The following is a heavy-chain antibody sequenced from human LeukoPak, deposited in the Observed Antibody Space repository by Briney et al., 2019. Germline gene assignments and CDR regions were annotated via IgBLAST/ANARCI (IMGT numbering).Heavy chain of an antibody. CDR3: ARDEVGGVNY. CDR2: IYHSGGT. CDR1: GYSINSGYT. J-gene: IGHJ4*02. Sequence: SETLSLTCTVSGYSINSGYTWGWIRQPPGKGLEWIGNIYHSGGTYYNPSLTSRVTISVDTSKNQFSLKLTSVTAADTAVYYCARDEVGGVNYWGQGTLVTVSS. D-gene: IGHD3-10*01. V-gene: IGHV4-38-2*02.